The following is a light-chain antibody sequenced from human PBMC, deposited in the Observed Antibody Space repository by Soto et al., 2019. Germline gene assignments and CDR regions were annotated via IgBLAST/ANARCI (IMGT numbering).Light chain of an antibody. CDR1: QSVSSN. CDR3: QQYGSSPIT. Sequence: ETVITQSPATLSLSPGERATLSCRASQSVSSNLAWYQQKPGQAPRLLIYGASTRATGIPARFSASGTGTDFTLTISDVQPEDFAVYYCQQYGSSPITFGQGTRLEIK. V-gene: IGKV3-15*01. CDR2: GAS. J-gene: IGKJ5*01.